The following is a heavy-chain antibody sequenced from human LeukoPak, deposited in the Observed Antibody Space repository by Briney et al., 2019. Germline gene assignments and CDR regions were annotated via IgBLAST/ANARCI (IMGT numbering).Heavy chain of an antibody. Sequence: PSETLSLTCTVSGGSISSYDWSWIRQSPGKGLEWLGCFSYRGRTQYNPSFKSRVTISVDTSKNQFSLYLTSVTAADTAMYYCARESDGVHLEGRDAFDFWGQGTVVTVSS. V-gene: IGHV4-59*12. CDR1: GGSISSYD. J-gene: IGHJ3*01. CDR2: FSYRGRT. D-gene: IGHD1-1*01. CDR3: ARESDGVHLEGRDAFDF.